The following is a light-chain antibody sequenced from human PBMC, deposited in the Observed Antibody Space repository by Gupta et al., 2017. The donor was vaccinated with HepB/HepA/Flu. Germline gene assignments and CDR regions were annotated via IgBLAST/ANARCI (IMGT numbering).Light chain of an antibody. CDR2: GNS. Sequence: QSVLTQPPSVSGAPGQRVTLSCPGGRSNIGAGYDVHWYQQLPGTAPKLLIYGNSNRPSGVPDRFSGSKSGTSASLAITGLQAEDEADYYCQSYDSSLSGSWVFGGGTKLTVL. CDR3: QSYDSSLSGSWV. J-gene: IGLJ3*02. V-gene: IGLV1-40*01. CDR1: RSNIGAGYD.